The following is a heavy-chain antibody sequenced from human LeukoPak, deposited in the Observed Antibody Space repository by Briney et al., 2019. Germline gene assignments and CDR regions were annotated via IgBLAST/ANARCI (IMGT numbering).Heavy chain of an antibody. Sequence: SVKVSCKASGGTFTNYAISWVRQAPGQGLEWMGGIIPLLGTPNYAQKFQGRVTITADDSTSTAYMELTSLRSEDTAVYYCAEDPSMVTTRAPYYYYYLDVWGQGTTVTVSS. CDR1: GGTFTNYA. J-gene: IGHJ6*02. CDR3: AEDPSMVTTRAPYYYYYLDV. CDR2: IIPLLGTP. D-gene: IGHD4-17*01. V-gene: IGHV1-69*01.